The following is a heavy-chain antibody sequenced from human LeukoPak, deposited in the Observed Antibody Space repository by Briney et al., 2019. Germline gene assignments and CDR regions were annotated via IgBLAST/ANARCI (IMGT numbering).Heavy chain of an antibody. Sequence: ASVKVSCKASGGTFSSYAISWVRQAPGQGLEWMGGIIPIFGTANYAQKFQGRVTITADESTSTAYMELSSLRSEDTAVYYCARGVLRYFDWLPPFDPWGQGTLVTVSS. D-gene: IGHD3-9*01. J-gene: IGHJ5*02. CDR2: IIPIFGTA. V-gene: IGHV1-69*13. CDR3: ARGVLRYFDWLPPFDP. CDR1: GGTFSSYA.